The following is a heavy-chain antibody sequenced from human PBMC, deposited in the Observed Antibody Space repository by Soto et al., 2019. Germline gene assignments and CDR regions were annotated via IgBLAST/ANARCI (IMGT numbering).Heavy chain of an antibody. D-gene: IGHD6-19*01. CDR1: GGSISSGGYS. CDR3: AKIAEAVAGTVYGF. Sequence: LQLQESGSGLVKPSQTLSLTCAVSGGSISSGGYSWSWIRQPPGKGLEWVSGIGGSGGNTYYGDSVKGRFTISRDNSKNTLYLQMNSLTAEDTAVYYCAKIAEAVAGTVYGFWGQGTLVTVSS. V-gene: IGHV3-23*01. J-gene: IGHJ4*02. CDR2: IGGSGGNT.